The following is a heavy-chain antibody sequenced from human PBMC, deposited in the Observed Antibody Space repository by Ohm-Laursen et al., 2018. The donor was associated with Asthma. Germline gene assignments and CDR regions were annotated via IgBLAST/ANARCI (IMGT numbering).Heavy chain of an antibody. J-gene: IGHJ3*02. V-gene: IGHV3-53*01. CDR3: VRAHSGSYSYAFDI. Sequence: SLRLSCSVSGITVSVNYMSWVRQAPGKGLEWVPVIYNGGSTYHADSVRGRFTISRDNSKNTLYLQMNSLRGEDTAVYYCVRAHSGSYSYAFDILGQGTVVTVSS. D-gene: IGHD1-26*01. CDR2: IYNGGST. CDR1: GITVSVNY.